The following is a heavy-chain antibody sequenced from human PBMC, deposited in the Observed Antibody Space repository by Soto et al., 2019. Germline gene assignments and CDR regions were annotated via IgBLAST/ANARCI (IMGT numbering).Heavy chain of an antibody. CDR1: GYTFTSYG. CDR2: ISAYNGNT. V-gene: IGHV1-18*01. CDR3: ARVGVTFGGVIAPTENWFDP. D-gene: IGHD3-16*02. Sequence: ASVKVSCKASGYTFTSYGISWVRQAHGQGLEWMGWISAYNGNTNYAQKLQGRVTMTTDTSTSTAYMELRSLRSDDTAVYYCARVGVTFGGVIAPTENWFDPWGQGTLVTSPQ. J-gene: IGHJ5*02.